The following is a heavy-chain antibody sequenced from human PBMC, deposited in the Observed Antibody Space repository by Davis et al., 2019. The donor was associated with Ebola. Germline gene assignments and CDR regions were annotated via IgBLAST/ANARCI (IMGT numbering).Heavy chain of an antibody. CDR1: GFTFSSYG. CDR2: IRYDGSNK. CDR3: AKDHSLFRGGFDY. D-gene: IGHD5/OR15-5a*01. J-gene: IGHJ4*02. V-gene: IGHV3-30*02. Sequence: GESLKISCAASGFTFSSYGMHWVRQAPGKRLEWVAFIRYDGSNKYYADSVKGRFTISRDNSKNTLYLQMNSLRAEDTAVYYCAKDHSLFRGGFDYWGQGTLVTVSS.